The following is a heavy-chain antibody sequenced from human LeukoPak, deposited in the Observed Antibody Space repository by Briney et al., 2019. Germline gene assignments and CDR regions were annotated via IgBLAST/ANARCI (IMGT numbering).Heavy chain of an antibody. Sequence: SETLSLTCTVSGGSISSYYWSWIRQPPGKGLEWIGYIYYSGSTNYNPSLKSRVTISVDTSKNQFSLKLSSVAAADTAAYYCAREGPEYYFDYWGQGTLVTVSS. CDR1: GGSISSYY. V-gene: IGHV4-59*01. J-gene: IGHJ4*02. CDR3: AREGPEYYFDY. CDR2: IYYSGST.